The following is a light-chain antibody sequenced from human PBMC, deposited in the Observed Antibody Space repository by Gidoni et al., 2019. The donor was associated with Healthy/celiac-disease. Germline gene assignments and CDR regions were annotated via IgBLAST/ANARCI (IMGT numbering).Light chain of an antibody. CDR1: SSDVGGYNY. Sequence: QSALTQPASVSGSPGQSITISCTGTSSDVGGYNYVSCYQQHPGKAPKLMIYEVSNRPSGVSNRFSGSKSGNTAFLTISGLQAEDEADYYCSSYTSSSTLVFGGGTKLTV. V-gene: IGLV2-14*01. J-gene: IGLJ2*01. CDR2: EVS. CDR3: SSYTSSSTLV.